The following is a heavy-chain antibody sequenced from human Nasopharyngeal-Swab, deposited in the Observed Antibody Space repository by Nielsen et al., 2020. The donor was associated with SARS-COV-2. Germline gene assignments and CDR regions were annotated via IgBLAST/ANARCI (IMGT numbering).Heavy chain of an antibody. D-gene: IGHD3-10*01. V-gene: IGHV1-18*01. J-gene: IGHJ6*02. CDR2: ISAYSGNT. CDR1: GYTFTSYG. CDR3: ARDLTMVRGATPNYYYYGMDV. Sequence: ASVKVSCKASGYTFTSYGISWVRQAPGQGLEWMGWISAYSGNTNYAQKLQGRVTITRDTSASTAYMELSSLRSDDTAVYYCARDLTMVRGATPNYYYYGMDVWGQGTTVTVSS.